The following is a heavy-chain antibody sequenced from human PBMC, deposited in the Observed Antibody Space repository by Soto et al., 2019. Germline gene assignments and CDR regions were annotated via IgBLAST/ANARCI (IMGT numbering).Heavy chain of an antibody. Sequence: ASVKVSCKASGYTFTSYGISWVRQAPGQGHEWMGWISAYNGNTNYAQKLQGRVTMTTDTSTSTAYMELRSLRSDDTAVYYCARDSRPYSSGWYYFDYWGQGTLVTVSS. D-gene: IGHD6-19*01. CDR1: GYTFTSYG. V-gene: IGHV1-18*01. J-gene: IGHJ4*02. CDR3: ARDSRPYSSGWYYFDY. CDR2: ISAYNGNT.